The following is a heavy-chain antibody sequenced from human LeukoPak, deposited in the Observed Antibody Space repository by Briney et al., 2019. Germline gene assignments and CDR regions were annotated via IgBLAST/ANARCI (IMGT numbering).Heavy chain of an antibody. Sequence: GGSLRLSCAASGFTFSSYAMHWVRQAPGKGLEWVAVISYDGSNKYYADSVKGRFTISRDDSKSTLYLQMNSLRAEDTAVYYCANLLVGVPDYWGQGTLVTVSS. CDR1: GFTFSSYA. V-gene: IGHV3-30-3*01. CDR2: ISYDGSNK. CDR3: ANLLVGVPDY. J-gene: IGHJ4*02. D-gene: IGHD1-26*01.